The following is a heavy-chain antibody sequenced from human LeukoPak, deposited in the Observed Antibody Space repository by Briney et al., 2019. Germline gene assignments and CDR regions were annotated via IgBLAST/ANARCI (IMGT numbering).Heavy chain of an antibody. Sequence: ASVKFSCKASGYTFTSYGISWVRQAPGQGLEWMGWISAYNGNTNYAQKFQGRVTMTTDTSTSTAYMELRSLRSDDTAVYYCARVPSGRRTYYYDSSGYQFDYWGQGTLVTVSS. CDR2: ISAYNGNT. D-gene: IGHD3-22*01. V-gene: IGHV1-18*01. J-gene: IGHJ4*02. CDR1: GYTFTSYG. CDR3: ARVPSGRRTYYYDSSGYQFDY.